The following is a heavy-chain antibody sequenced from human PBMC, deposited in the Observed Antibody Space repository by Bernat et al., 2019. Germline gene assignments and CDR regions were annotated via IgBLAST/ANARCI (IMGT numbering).Heavy chain of an antibody. V-gene: IGHV3-30*02. CDR1: GFTFSGYG. CDR2: IRYDGSNK. CDR3: AKDFVVAGPFDH. J-gene: IGHJ4*02. Sequence: QVPLVESGGGVVQPGGSLRLSCAASGFTFSGYGMHWVRQASGKGLEWVAFIRYDGSNKYYADSVKGRFTISRDNSKNTLYLQMNSLRAEDTGVYYCAKDFVVAGPFDHWGQGTLVTVSS. D-gene: IGHD6-19*01.